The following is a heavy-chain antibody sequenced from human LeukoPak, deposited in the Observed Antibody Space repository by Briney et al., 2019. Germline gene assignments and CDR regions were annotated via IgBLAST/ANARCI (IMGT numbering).Heavy chain of an antibody. V-gene: IGHV3-43*01. J-gene: IGHJ6*02. CDR1: GFLFDDYS. CDR3: AKDEVYGSGSYLGYYYYYGMDV. D-gene: IGHD3-10*01. CDR2: VSWDGDSA. Sequence: PGGSLRLSCAASGFLFDDYSMHWVRQRPGTGPEWVSVVSWDGDSAFYADSVKGRFTISRDNSKNTLYLQMNSLRAEDTAVYYCAKDEVYGSGSYLGYYYYYGMDVWGQGTTVTVSS.